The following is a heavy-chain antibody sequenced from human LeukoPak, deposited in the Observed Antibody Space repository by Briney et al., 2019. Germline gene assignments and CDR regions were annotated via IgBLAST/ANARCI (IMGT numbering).Heavy chain of an antibody. Sequence: ASVKVSCKVSGYTLTELSMHWVRQAPGKGLEWMGGFDPEDGETIYAQKLQGRVTMTTDTSTSTAYMELRSLRSDDTAVYYCARDKKLDPYYFDYWGQGTLVTVSS. CDR2: FDPEDGET. CDR3: ARDKKLDPYYFDY. V-gene: IGHV1-24*01. CDR1: GYTLTELS. J-gene: IGHJ4*02. D-gene: IGHD1-1*01.